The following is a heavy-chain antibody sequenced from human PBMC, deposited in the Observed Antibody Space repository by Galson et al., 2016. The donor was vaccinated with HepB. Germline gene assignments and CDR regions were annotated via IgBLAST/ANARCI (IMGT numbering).Heavy chain of an antibody. D-gene: IGHD2-2*01. CDR1: GFTFSSYA. V-gene: IGHV3-30-3*01. CDR2: ISYDGSSE. J-gene: IGHJ6*04. Sequence: SLRLSCAASGFTFSSYAMHWVRQSPGKGLEWVAAISYDGSSEYYADSVKGRFTVSRDNSKNTLYLQMSSLRGDDTAVYYCARHTHRAPAASRYLMDVWGKGTTVTVSS. CDR3: ARHTHRAPAASRYLMDV.